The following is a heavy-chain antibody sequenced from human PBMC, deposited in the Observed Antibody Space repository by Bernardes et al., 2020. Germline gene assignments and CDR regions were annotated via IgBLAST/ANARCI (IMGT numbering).Heavy chain of an antibody. CDR1: GGSISSGGYY. CDR3: ARDFARPGPGPAAMRPYYYYGMDV. D-gene: IGHD2-2*01. CDR2: IYYSGST. Sequence: SETLSLTCTVSGGSISSGGYYWSWIRQHPGKGLEWIGYIYYSGSTYYNPSLKSRVTISVDTSKNQFSLKLSSVTAADTAVYYCARDFARPGPGPAAMRPYYYYGMDVWGQGTTVTVSS. J-gene: IGHJ6*02. V-gene: IGHV4-31*03.